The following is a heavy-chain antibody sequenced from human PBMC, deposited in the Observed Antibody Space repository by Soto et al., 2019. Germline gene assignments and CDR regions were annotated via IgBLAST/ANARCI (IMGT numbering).Heavy chain of an antibody. V-gene: IGHV4-59*01. J-gene: IGHJ4*02. CDR1: GGSISGYY. CDR3: ARVRREYDNSGPVDY. D-gene: IGHD3-22*01. CDR2: MYNTGST. Sequence: PSETLSLTCTVSGGSISGYYWSWIRQPPGKGLEWIGYMYNTGSTVYNPSFKSRVTISVDTSKSQFSLRLNSVTAADTAVYYCARVRREYDNSGPVDYWGQGTLVTVSS.